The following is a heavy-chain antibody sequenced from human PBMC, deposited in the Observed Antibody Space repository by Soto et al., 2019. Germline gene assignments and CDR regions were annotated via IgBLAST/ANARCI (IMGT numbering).Heavy chain of an antibody. Sequence: GGSLRLSCTASGFSLSSYDMHWVRQAPGKGLEWVAVMAYDGSYQNYADSVRGRFSVSRDISKSALYLQMSSLRIEDTAIYYCTKGAWYSSSSPSDCWGQGAQVTVSS. CDR2: MAYDGSYQ. V-gene: IGHV3-30*18. CDR3: TKGAWYSSSSPSDC. D-gene: IGHD6-6*01. J-gene: IGHJ4*02. CDR1: GFSLSSYD.